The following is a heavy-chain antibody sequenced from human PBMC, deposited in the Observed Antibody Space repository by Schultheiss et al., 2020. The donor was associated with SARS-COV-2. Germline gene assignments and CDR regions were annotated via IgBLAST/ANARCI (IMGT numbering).Heavy chain of an antibody. Sequence: SETLSLTCTVSGGSISSYYWSWIRQPPGKGLEWVAYIYYSGSTNYNPSLKSRVTISVDTSKNQFSLKLSSVTAADTAVYYCARDRGLGMGVDYWGQGTLVTVSS. CDR2: IYYSGST. CDR1: GGSISSYY. D-gene: IGHD7-27*01. J-gene: IGHJ4*02. CDR3: ARDRGLGMGVDY. V-gene: IGHV4-59*01.